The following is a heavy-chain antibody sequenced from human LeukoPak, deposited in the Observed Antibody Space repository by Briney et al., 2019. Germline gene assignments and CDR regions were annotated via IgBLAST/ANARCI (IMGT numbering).Heavy chain of an antibody. J-gene: IGHJ6*02. CDR1: RFTFSSYA. CDR2: ISGSGTST. V-gene: IGHV3-23*01. CDR3: AKVGGDWSGYYYYGPDV. Sequence: GGSLRLSCAASRFTFSSYAMSWVRQAPEKGLEWVSVISGSGTSTYYADSVRGRFTISRDNSKNTLYLQMNSLRAEDTAIYYCAKVGGDWSGYYYYGPDVWGQGTTVTVSS. D-gene: IGHD1-26*01.